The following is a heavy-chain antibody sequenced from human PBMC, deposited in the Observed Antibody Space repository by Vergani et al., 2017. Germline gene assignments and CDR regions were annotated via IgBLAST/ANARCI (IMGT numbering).Heavy chain of an antibody. CDR3: ARAEVGELALGY. CDR1: GYTFTSYA. J-gene: IGHJ4*02. CDR2: INAGNGNT. V-gene: IGHV1-3*01. Sequence: QVQLVQSGAEVQKPGASVKVSCKASGYTFTSYAMHWVRQAPGQRLEWMGWINAGNGNTKYSQKFQGRVTITRDTSASTAYMELSSLRSEDTAVYYCARAEVGELALGYWGQGTLVTVSS. D-gene: IGHD3-10*01.